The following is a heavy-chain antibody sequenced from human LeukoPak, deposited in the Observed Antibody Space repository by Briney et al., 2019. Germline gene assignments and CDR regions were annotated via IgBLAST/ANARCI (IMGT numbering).Heavy chain of an antibody. D-gene: IGHD3-22*01. CDR1: GFTFSSYA. CDR2: ISGSGGST. CDR3: AKDMAYYDSSGPLPY. Sequence: GGSLRLSCAASGFTFSSYAMSWVRQAPGKGLEWVSAISGSGGSTYYADSVKGRFTISRDNSKNTLYLQMNSLRAEDTAVYCCAKDMAYYDSSGPLPYWGQGTLVTVSS. V-gene: IGHV3-23*01. J-gene: IGHJ4*02.